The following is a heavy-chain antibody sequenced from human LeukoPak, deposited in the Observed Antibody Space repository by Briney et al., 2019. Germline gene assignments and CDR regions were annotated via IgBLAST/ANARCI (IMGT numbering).Heavy chain of an antibody. CDR1: GFTFSPYS. CDR2: ITGSSDTI. D-gene: IGHD6-6*01. J-gene: IGHJ4*02. V-gene: IGHV3-48*01. Sequence: PGGSLRLSCAASGFTFSPYSMNWVRQAPGKRLEWLSYITGSSDTIYYADSVKGRFTISRENAENSVYLQMNSLRAEDTAVYYCSRSSGPLDFWGQGTLVTVSS. CDR3: SRSSGPLDF.